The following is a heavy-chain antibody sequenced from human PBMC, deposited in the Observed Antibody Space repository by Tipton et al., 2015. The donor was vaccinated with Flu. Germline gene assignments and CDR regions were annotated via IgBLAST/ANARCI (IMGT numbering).Heavy chain of an antibody. J-gene: IGHJ4*02. CDR2: IYTSGST. D-gene: IGHD2-15*01. Sequence: TLSLTCTVSGGSISSYYWSWIRQPAGKGLEWIGRIYTSGSTNYNPSLKSRVTMSVDTSKNQFSLKLSSVTAADTAVYYCARGESCSGGSCYPDWGQGTLVTVSS. CDR1: GGSISSYY. CDR3: ARGESCSGGSCYPD. V-gene: IGHV4-4*07.